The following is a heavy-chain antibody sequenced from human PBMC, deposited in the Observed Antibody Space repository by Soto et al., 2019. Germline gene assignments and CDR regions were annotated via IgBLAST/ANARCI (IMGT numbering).Heavy chain of an antibody. J-gene: IGHJ6*02. Sequence: ASVKVSCKASGGTFSSYAISWVRQAPGQGLEWMGGIIPIFGTANYAQKFQGRVTITADESTSTAYMELSSLRSEDTAVYYCWGHSGYDHYYYGMDVWGQGTTVTVSS. CDR1: GGTFSSYA. CDR2: IIPIFGTA. V-gene: IGHV1-69*13. CDR3: WGHSGYDHYYYGMDV. D-gene: IGHD5-12*01.